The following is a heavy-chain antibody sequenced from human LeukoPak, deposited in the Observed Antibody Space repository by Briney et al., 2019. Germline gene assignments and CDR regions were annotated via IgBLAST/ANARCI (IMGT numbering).Heavy chain of an antibody. CDR3: ARGGGFDY. J-gene: IGHJ4*02. V-gene: IGHV3-21*01. CDR1: GFTFISYS. D-gene: IGHD3-10*01. CDR2: ISSSTTYI. Sequence: GGSLRLSCAASGFTFISYSMNWVRQAPGKGLQWVSSISSSTTYIYYADSVKGRFTISRDNAKNSLYLQMNSLRAEDTAVYYCARGGGFDYWGQGTLVTVSS.